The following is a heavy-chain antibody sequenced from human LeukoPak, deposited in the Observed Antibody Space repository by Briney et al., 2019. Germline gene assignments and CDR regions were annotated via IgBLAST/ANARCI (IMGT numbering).Heavy chain of an antibody. Sequence: PGGSLRLSCAASGFTFSSYGMHWVRQAPGKGLEWVAFIRYDGSNKYYADSVKGRFTISRDNSKNTLYLQMNSLRAEDTAVYYCAKDRYNWNPDAFDIWGQGTMVTVSS. J-gene: IGHJ3*02. V-gene: IGHV3-30*02. CDR2: IRYDGSNK. D-gene: IGHD1-20*01. CDR3: AKDRYNWNPDAFDI. CDR1: GFTFSSYG.